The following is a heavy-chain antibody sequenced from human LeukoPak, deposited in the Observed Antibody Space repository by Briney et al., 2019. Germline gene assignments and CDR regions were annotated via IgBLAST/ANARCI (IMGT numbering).Heavy chain of an antibody. V-gene: IGHV4-59*01. CDR3: AKLIGARRLPRDYYYYMDV. CDR2: IYYSRST. J-gene: IGHJ6*03. Sequence: SETLSLTCTVSGGFMSGYYWSCIRQPPGKGLEYSWYIYYSRSTNHNPSLKSRVTISIDTSKDQFSLTLSSVTAADTAVYYCAKLIGARRLPRDYYYYMDVWGKGTTVTVSS. CDR1: GGFMSGYY. D-gene: IGHD6-6*01.